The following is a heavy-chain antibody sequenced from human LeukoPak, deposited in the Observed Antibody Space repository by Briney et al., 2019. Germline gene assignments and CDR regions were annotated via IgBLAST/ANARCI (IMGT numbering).Heavy chain of an antibody. D-gene: IGHD3-10*01. J-gene: IGHJ4*02. V-gene: IGHV1-2*02. CDR1: GYTFTGYY. CDR3: ARDFPELWFGESYNFDY. CDR2: INPNSGGT. Sequence: ASVKVSCKASGYTFTGYYMHWVRQAPGQGLEWMGWINPNSGGTNNAQKFQGRVTMTRDTSISTAYMELSRLRSDDTAVYYCARDFPELWFGESYNFDYWGQGTLVTVSS.